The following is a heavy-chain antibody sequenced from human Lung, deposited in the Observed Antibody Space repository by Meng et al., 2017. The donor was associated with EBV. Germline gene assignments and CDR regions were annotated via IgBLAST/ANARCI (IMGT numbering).Heavy chain of an antibody. CDR1: GFPFDSYA. D-gene: IGHD5-18*01. Sequence: RSLRLSCAASGFPFDSYALYWVRQFPGKGLEWVAVISEDGTNKYYGDSVKGRFTISRDNSKNTVYLQMDSLRTEDTAVYYCAKAYRIYSYGPTDYWGQGTLVTVSS. V-gene: IGHV3-30-3*01. J-gene: IGHJ4*02. CDR3: AKAYRIYSYGPTDY. CDR2: ISEDGTNK.